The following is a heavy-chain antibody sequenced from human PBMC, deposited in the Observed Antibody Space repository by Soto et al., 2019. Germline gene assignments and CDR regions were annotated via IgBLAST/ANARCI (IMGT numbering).Heavy chain of an antibody. Sequence: PGGSLRLSCAASGFSVNSNYMSWVRQAPGKGLEWVSVIYSGGTTYYADSVKGRFTISRDNSRNTLYLQMNSLRAEDTAVYYCVRNTGWDTPMVHWGQGALVTVS. CDR1: GFSVNSNY. D-gene: IGHD5-18*01. V-gene: IGHV3-66*01. CDR3: VRNTGWDTPMVH. CDR2: IYSGGTT. J-gene: IGHJ4*02.